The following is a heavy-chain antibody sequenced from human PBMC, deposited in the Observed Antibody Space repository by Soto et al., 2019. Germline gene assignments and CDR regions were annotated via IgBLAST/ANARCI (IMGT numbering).Heavy chain of an antibody. V-gene: IGHV4-61*01. D-gene: IGHD4-17*01. CDR2: IYYSG. CDR3: ASCGMTAVTKCDF. Sequence: PSETLSLTCTVFGGSVSSGSSYWTWIRQPPGKGLEWIGYIYYSGFYNPSLKSRLTISVDTSKNQFSLRLSSVTAADTAVYYCASCGMTAVTKCDFWGQGTLVTVSS. J-gene: IGHJ4*02. CDR1: GGSVSSGSSY.